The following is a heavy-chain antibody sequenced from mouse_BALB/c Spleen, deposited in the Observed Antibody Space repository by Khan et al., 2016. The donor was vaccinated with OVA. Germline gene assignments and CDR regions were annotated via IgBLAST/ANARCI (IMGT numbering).Heavy chain of an antibody. Sequence: VELKESGAELARPGASVKMPCKASGYTFTSYTIHWIKKRPGQGLEWIGYINPSNGYTNYNQKFKDKATLTTDKSSTTAYLQLSSLTSDDSAVYNCVRDGAYHRNDGWFAYWGQGTLVTVSA. CDR1: GYTFTSYT. CDR3: VRDGAYHRNDGWFAY. CDR2: INPSNGYT. J-gene: IGHJ3*01. D-gene: IGHD2-14*01. V-gene: IGHV1-4*01.